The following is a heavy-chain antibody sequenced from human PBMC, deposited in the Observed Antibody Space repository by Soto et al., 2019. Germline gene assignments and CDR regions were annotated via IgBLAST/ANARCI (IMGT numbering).Heavy chain of an antibody. CDR2: ISYDGSNK. CDR3: ASGPVYLEWLNWFDP. J-gene: IGHJ5*02. D-gene: IGHD3-3*01. CDR1: VFTFISYA. Sequence: GWSLRLSCASSVFTFISYAMHWVRQAPGKGLEWVAVISYDGSNKYYADSVKGRFTISRDNSKNTLYLQMNSLRAEDTAVYYCASGPVYLEWLNWFDPWGQGTLVTVSS. V-gene: IGHV3-30-3*01.